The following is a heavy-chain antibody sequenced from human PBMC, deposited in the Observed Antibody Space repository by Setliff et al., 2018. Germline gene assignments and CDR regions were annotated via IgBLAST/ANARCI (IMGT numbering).Heavy chain of an antibody. CDR1: GDSISNTGYY. V-gene: IGHV4-39*02. CDR2: IYNSGTT. D-gene: IGHD4-4*01. J-gene: IGHJ5*01. Sequence: PSETLSLTCIVAGDSISNTGYYWGWIRQPPGKGLEWIGRIYNSGTTNYNPSLKSRVTISADTSNNSFSLDLFSVTAADTAVYYCAGRDYSGGDSWGHGTLVTVSS. CDR3: AGRDYSGGDS.